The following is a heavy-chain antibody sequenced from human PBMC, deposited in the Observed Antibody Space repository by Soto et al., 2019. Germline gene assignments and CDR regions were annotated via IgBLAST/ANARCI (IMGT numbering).Heavy chain of an antibody. V-gene: IGHV1-2*04. D-gene: IGHD3-10*01. J-gene: IGHJ3*02. CDR2: INPNSGGT. CDR3: ARGRSRYGSGRASPPDAAFDI. Sequence: GASVKVSCKASGYTFTGYYMHWVRQAPGQGLEWMGWINPNSGGTNYAQKFQGWVTMTRDTSISTAYMELSRLRSDDTAVYYCARGRSRYGSGRASPPDAAFDIWCQGTIVTVSS. CDR1: GYTFTGYY.